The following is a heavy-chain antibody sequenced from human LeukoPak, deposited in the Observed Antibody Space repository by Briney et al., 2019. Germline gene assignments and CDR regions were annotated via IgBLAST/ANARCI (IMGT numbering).Heavy chain of an antibody. D-gene: IGHD6-19*01. CDR3: AKGKKMTVAVLFDY. J-gene: IGHJ4*02. CDR1: GFLFDAYA. CDR2: ISWNSGGI. V-gene: IGHV3-9*01. Sequence: PGGSLRLLCAASGFLFDAYAMHWVRQAPGKGLVWVSGISWNSGGIGYADSVKGRFTISRDNAKNSLYLQMNSLMADDTALYYCAKGKKMTVAVLFDYWGQGTRDTVSS.